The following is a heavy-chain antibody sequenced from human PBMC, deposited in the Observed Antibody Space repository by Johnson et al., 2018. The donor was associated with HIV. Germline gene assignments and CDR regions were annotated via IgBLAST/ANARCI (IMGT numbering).Heavy chain of an antibody. V-gene: IGHV3-NL1*01. CDR1: GFTFSSYA. D-gene: IGHD6-13*01. Sequence: QVQLVESGGGVVQPGRSLRLSCAASGFTFSSYAMHWVRQAPGKGLEWVSVIYSGGSTYYADSVKGRFTISRDNSKNTLYLQMNSLRAEDTAVYYCASTNIAAPTGSDAFDIWGQGTMVTVSS. J-gene: IGHJ3*02. CDR3: ASTNIAAPTGSDAFDI. CDR2: IYSGGST.